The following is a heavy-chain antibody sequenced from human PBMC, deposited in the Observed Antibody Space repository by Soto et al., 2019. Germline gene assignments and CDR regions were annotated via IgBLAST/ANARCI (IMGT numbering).Heavy chain of an antibody. Sequence: GQSLKISCKASGYNFSSYWIGWVRQKPGKGLEWMGIIYPGDSDTKYSPSLQGQVTISADTSISTAYLQWTSLKASDTAMYYCARSRRGAYSSGWYSLSGYYNYGIDVWGQGTKVTVSS. CDR2: IYPGDSDT. D-gene: IGHD6-19*01. CDR3: ARSRRGAYSSGWYSLSGYYNYGIDV. CDR1: GYNFSSYW. J-gene: IGHJ6*02. V-gene: IGHV5-51*01.